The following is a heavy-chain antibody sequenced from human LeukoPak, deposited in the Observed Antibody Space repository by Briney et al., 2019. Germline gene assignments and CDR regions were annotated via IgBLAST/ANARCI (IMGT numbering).Heavy chain of an antibody. V-gene: IGHV4-59*08. Sequence: PSETLSLSCTVSGGSVSSYYSSWVRQPPGKGLEWVGYIYSGGSAIYNTSLKSRVTISEDTSKNQFSLKLSSVAAADTAVYYCASHGDGYDYDYWGQGTLVTVSS. CDR3: ASHGDGYDYDY. CDR2: IYSGGSA. D-gene: IGHD5-12*01. J-gene: IGHJ4*02. CDR1: GGSVSSYY.